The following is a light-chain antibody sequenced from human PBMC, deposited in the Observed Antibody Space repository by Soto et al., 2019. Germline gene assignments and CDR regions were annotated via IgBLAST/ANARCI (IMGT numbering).Light chain of an antibody. J-gene: IGKJ5*01. CDR3: MQSTQLPLT. V-gene: IGKV2D-29*02. Sequence: DIVMTQTPASLPVNPGEPASISCRSSQILLHTKGYSYLHWYLQRPGQSPQLLIYEVSNRISAVPDRFSGSGSGTDFTLKISRVEAEDAGVYYCMQSTQLPLTFGQGTRLEIK. CDR1: QILLHTKGYSY. CDR2: EVS.